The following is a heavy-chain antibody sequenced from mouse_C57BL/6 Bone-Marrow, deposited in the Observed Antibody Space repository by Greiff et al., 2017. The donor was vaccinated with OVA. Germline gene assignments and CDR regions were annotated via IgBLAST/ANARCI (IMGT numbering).Heavy chain of an antibody. V-gene: IGHV5-15*01. Sequence: EVKVVESGGGLVQPGGSLKLSCAASGFTFSDYGMAWVRQAPRKGPEWVAFISNLAYSIYYADTVTGRFTISRENAKNTLYLEMSSLRSEDTALYYCARLTTVVARYFDVWGTGTTVTVSS. D-gene: IGHD1-1*01. CDR1: GFTFSDYG. CDR2: ISNLAYSI. CDR3: ARLTTVVARYFDV. J-gene: IGHJ1*03.